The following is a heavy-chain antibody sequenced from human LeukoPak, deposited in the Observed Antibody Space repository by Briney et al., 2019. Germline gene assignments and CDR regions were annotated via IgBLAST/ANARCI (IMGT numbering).Heavy chain of an antibody. D-gene: IGHD3-9*01. CDR3: ARVSIRLPYLADVLRYFDWLLGFDY. J-gene: IGHJ4*02. CDR2: ISAYNGNT. V-gene: IGHV1-18*01. Sequence: GPVKVSCKASGYTFTSYGISWVRQAPGQGLEWMGWISAYNGNTNYAQKLQGRVTMTTDTSTSTAYMELRSLRSDDTAVYYCARVSIRLPYLADVLRYFDWLLGFDYWGQGTLVTVSS. CDR1: GYTFTSYG.